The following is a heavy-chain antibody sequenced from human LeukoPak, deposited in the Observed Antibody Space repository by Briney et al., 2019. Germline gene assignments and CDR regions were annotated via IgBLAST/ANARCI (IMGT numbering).Heavy chain of an antibody. CDR2: IIPIFGTA. CDR3: ARIMPYYYYMDV. CDR1: GGTFSSYA. V-gene: IGHV1-69*13. Sequence: AASVKVSCKASGGTFSSYAISWVRQAPGQGLEWMGGIIPIFGTANYAQKFQGRVTITADESTSTAYMELSSLRSEDTAVYYCARIMPYYYYMDVWGKGTTVTISS. D-gene: IGHD2-2*01. J-gene: IGHJ6*03.